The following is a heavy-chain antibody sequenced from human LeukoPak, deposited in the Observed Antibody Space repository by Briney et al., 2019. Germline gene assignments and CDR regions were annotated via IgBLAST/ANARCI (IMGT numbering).Heavy chain of an antibody. CDR2: INHSGST. CDR1: GFTFDDYG. Sequence: PGGSLRLSCAASGFTFDDYGMSWVRQPPGKGLEWIGEINHSGSTNYNPSLKSRVTISVDTSKNQFSLKLSSVTAADTAVYYRARGGIAARPYYYYYMDVWGKGTTVTVSS. CDR3: ARGGIAARPYYYYYMDV. V-gene: IGHV4-34*01. D-gene: IGHD6-6*01. J-gene: IGHJ6*03.